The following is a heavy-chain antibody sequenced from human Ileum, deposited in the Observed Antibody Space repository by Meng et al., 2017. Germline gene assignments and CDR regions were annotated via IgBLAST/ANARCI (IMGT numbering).Heavy chain of an antibody. CDR1: GTW. J-gene: IGHJ4*02. CDR2: IFQSGRT. Sequence: VQLQESGQRLVKPSGTLSLTCAVSGTWWSWVRQSPGKGLEWIGEIFQSGRTNYNPSLKSRVTISIDKSKSQISLQLSAVTAADTAVYSCATSNDRDVYYLGYWGQGTLVTVSS. CDR3: ATSNDRDVYYLGY. D-gene: IGHD3-22*01. V-gene: IGHV4-4*02.